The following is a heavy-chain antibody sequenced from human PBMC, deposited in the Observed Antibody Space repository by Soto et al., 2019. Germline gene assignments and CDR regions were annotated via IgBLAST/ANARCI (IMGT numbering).Heavy chain of an antibody. CDR1: GGSINSADYY. CDR3: AAVAPRKLTYPFYGVDV. Sequence: PSETLSLTCPVSGGSINSADYYWSWIRQSPGKGLEWIGYIYHSGSIYYNPSLKSRLTISVDTSKNQFSLKLSSVTAADTAVYYCAAVAPRKLTYPFYGVDVWGQGTTGTVSS. D-gene: IGHD2-2*01. V-gene: IGHV4-30-4*01. J-gene: IGHJ6*02. CDR2: IYHSGSI.